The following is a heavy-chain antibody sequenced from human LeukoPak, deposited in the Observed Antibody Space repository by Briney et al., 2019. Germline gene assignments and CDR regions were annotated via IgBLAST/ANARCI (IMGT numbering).Heavy chain of an antibody. D-gene: IGHD4-23*01. CDR2: ISSSSSYI. J-gene: IGHJ4*02. CDR3: ARDPDYGGNRGY. CDR1: GFTFSSYS. V-gene: IGHV3-21*01. Sequence: GGSLSLSCAASGFTFSSYSMNWVRQAPGKGLEWVSSISSSSSYIYYADSVKGRFTISRDNAKNSLYLQMNSLRAEDTAVYYCARDPDYGGNRGYWGQGTLVTVSS.